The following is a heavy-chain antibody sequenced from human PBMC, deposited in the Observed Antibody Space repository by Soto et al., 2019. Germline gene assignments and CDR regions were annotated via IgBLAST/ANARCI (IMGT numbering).Heavy chain of an antibody. D-gene: IGHD3-3*01. CDR3: TKGDSSGYFDPSTGYSTPDH. V-gene: IGHV3-23*01. CDR1: GFIFKDFA. Sequence: DVQLFESGGGLVEPGESLRLSCAASGFIFKDFAMSWVRQAPGKGLEWVSTITTSDDITYSADSVRGRFTISRDNSANTLFLQMSSLRGDDTDTYYCTKGDSSGYFDPSTGYSTPDHWGQGTLVTVSS. CDR2: ITTSDDIT. J-gene: IGHJ5*02.